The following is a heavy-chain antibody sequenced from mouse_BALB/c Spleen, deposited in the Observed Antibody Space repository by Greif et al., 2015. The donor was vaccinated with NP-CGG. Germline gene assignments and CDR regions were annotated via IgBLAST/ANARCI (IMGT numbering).Heavy chain of an antibody. D-gene: IGHD1-1*01. V-gene: IGHV7-1*02. Sequence: EVMLVESGGGLVQPGGSLRLSCATCGFTFSDFYMVWVRQPPGKSLEWIAACRNRANDYTTEYSASVKGRFIGSRDTSQSVLYRQMNALRAEDTVFYFCARDYYGSSDGFCDVWGAGTTVTVSS. J-gene: IGHJ1*01. CDR3: ARDYYGSSDGFCDV. CDR1: GFTFSDFY. CDR2: CRNRANDYTT.